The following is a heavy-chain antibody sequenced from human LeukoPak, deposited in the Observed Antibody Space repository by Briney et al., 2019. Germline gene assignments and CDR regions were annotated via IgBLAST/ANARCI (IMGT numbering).Heavy chain of an antibody. CDR2: IYHSGST. CDR1: GGSISSSDW. D-gene: IGHD3-22*01. J-gene: IGHJ4*02. V-gene: IGHV4-4*02. CDR3: ARDRRYYDSSAYIRGFDY. Sequence: SETLSLACAVSGGSISSSDWWSWVRQPPGKGLEWIGKIYHSGSTNYNPSLKSRVTISVDKSKNQFSLNLSSVTAADTAVYYCARDRRYYDSSAYIRGFDYWGQGTLVTVSS.